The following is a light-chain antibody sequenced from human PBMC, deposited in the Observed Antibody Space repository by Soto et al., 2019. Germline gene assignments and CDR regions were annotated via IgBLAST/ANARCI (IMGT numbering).Light chain of an antibody. CDR1: QTINNF. Sequence: DIQMTHSPSSLFASVGDRVTVTRRASQTINNFLTWYHQKPGKAPKLLIYGASSLQSGVPSRFSGGGSGTTFTLSINSGQPEDFGMYYFQQSHSSPRTFGQGTTV. V-gene: IGKV1-39*01. CDR3: QQSHSSPRT. J-gene: IGKJ1*01. CDR2: GAS.